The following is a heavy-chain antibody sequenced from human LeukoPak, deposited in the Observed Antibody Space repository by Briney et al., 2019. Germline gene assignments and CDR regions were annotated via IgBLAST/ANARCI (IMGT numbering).Heavy chain of an antibody. V-gene: IGHV4-34*01. D-gene: IGHD4-17*01. CDR1: GGSFSGYY. CDR2: INHSGST. Sequence: KPSEALSLTCAVYGGSFSGYYWSWIRQPPGKGLEWIGEINHSGSTNYNPSLKSRVTISVDTSKNQFSLKLSSVTAADTAVYYCARGPPTVTTDWFDPWGQGTLVTVSS. J-gene: IGHJ5*02. CDR3: ARGPPTVTTDWFDP.